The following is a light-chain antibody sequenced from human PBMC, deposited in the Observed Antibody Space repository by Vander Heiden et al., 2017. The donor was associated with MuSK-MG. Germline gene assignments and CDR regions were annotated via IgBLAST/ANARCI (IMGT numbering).Light chain of an antibody. CDR2: AAS. V-gene: IGKV1-39*01. J-gene: IGKJ1*01. Sequence: DIQMTQSPSSLSASVEDRVTITCRASQSISSYLDWYQQKPGKAPKLLIYAASSLQSGVPSRFSGSGSGTDFTLTISSLQPEDFATYYCQQSDSTRRTFGQGTKVE. CDR3: QQSDSTRRT. CDR1: QSISSY.